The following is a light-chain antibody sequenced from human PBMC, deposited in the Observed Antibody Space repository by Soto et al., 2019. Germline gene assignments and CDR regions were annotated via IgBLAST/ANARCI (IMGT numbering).Light chain of an antibody. CDR1: QSISSW. Sequence: DIQMTQSPSTLSASVGDRVTITCRASQSISSWLAWYQQKPGKXPXXLIYDASSLESGVPSRFSGGASGKFFPLTITCLQSEDSATYYCQQYSSHATFGQGTKVDIK. CDR2: DAS. V-gene: IGKV1-5*01. CDR3: QQYSSHAT. J-gene: IGKJ1*01.